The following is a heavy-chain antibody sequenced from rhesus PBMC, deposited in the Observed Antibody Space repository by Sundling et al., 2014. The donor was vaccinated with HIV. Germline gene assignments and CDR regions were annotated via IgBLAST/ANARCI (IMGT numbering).Heavy chain of an antibody. CDR1: GFTFGNYG. J-gene: IGHJ4*01. CDR2: ISKTGETA. CDR3: SRESLGFSAFEY. Sequence: EVQLVESGEAWSSLGESLRLSCVVSGFTFGNYGMFWVRQAPGKGLEWVSYISKTGETAYYADSVKGRFTVSRDNAKNSLSLQMSSLRAEDTAVYYCSRESLGFSAFEYWGQGVLVTVSS. V-gene: IGHV3-183*02. D-gene: IGHD5-30*01.